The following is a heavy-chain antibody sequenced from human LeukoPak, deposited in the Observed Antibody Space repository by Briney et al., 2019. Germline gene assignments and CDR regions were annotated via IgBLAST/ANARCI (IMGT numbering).Heavy chain of an antibody. J-gene: IGHJ3*02. CDR1: GHSISSGYY. Sequence: SETLSLTCAVSGHSISSGYYWGWIRQPPGKGLEWIGSIYHSGSTYYNPSLKSRVTISVDTSKNQFSLKLSSVTAADTAVYYCARPILNYSGWDAFDIWGQGTMVTVSS. CDR2: IYHSGST. V-gene: IGHV4-38-2*01. D-gene: IGHD5-12*01. CDR3: ARPILNYSGWDAFDI.